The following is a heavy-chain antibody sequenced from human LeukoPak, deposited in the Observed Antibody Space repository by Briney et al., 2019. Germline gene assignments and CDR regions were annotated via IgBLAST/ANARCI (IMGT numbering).Heavy chain of an antibody. Sequence: SETLSLTCTVSGGSISSNNYYWSWIRQPPGREMEWIASINYGGTTYYNPSLKSRVTISVDTSKNQFSLRLSSVTAADTAVYLCARYVVSCAGTYYFDYWGQGSLVTVSS. CDR2: INYGGTT. CDR1: GGSISSNNYY. J-gene: IGHJ4*02. CDR3: ARYVVSCAGTYYFDY. V-gene: IGHV4-39*01. D-gene: IGHD3-10*02.